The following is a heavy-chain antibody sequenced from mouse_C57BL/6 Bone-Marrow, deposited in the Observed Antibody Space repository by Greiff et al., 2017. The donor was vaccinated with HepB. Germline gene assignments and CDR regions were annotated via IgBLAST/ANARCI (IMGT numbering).Heavy chain of an antibody. Sequence: EVQVVESGEGLVKPGGSLKLSCAASGFTFSSYAMSWVRQTPEKRLEWVAYISSGGDYIYYADTVKGRFTISRDNARNTLYLQMSSLKSEDTAMYYCTMITTVNAMDYWGQGTSVTVSS. CDR3: TMITTVNAMDY. D-gene: IGHD1-1*01. J-gene: IGHJ4*01. CDR2: ISSGGDYI. V-gene: IGHV5-9-1*02. CDR1: GFTFSSYA.